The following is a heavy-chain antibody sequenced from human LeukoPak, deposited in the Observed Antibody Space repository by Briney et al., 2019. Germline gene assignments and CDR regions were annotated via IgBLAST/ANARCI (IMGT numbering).Heavy chain of an antibody. D-gene: IGHD6-19*01. J-gene: IGHJ6*02. CDR2: ISGDGRST. V-gene: IGHV3-43*02. CDR1: GFTFDDYA. CDR3: AKDKADDYYGMDV. Sequence: GGSLRLSCAASGFTFDDYAMHWVRHAPGRGLEWVSLISGDGRSTYYADSVKGRFTISRDNSKNSLYLQMNSLRTEDTALYYCAKDKADDYYGMDVWGQGTTVTVSS.